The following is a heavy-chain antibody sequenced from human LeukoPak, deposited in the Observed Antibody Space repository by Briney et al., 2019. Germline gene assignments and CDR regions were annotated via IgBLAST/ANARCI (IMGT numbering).Heavy chain of an antibody. V-gene: IGHV4-39*07. Sequence: PSETLSLTCTVSGGSISSSSYYWGWIRQPPGKGLEWIGSIYYSGSTYYNPSLKSRVTISVDTSKNQFSLKLSSVTAADTAVYYCARAATYSSGWYNWFDPWGQGTLVTVSS. CDR2: IYYSGST. J-gene: IGHJ5*02. D-gene: IGHD6-19*01. CDR1: GGSISSSSYY. CDR3: ARAATYSSGWYNWFDP.